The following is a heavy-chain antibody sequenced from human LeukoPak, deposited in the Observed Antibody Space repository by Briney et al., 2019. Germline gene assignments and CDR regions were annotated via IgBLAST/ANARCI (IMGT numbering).Heavy chain of an antibody. CDR3: ARETGDGFHQTDSFDI. D-gene: IGHD2-21*01. CDR1: GFTFTSSA. V-gene: IGHV3-23*01. J-gene: IGHJ3*02. CDR2: ISTGGRNT. Sequence: PGGSPRPSCAASGFTFTSSAMSWVRQAPGKGLEWVSAISTGGRNTYYADSVKGRFTISRDNSKNTLYLQMNSLRAEDTALYYCARETGDGFHQTDSFDIWGQGTMVTVSS.